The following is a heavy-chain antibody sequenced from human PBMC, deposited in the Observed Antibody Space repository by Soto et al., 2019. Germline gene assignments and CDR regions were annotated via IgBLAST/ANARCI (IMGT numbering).Heavy chain of an antibody. Sequence: GGSLRLSCAASGFIFSSYAMSWVRQAPGKGLEWVSAISGGDGSTYYADSVKGRFTISRDNSKNTLYLQMNSLRAEDTAVYYCAPYPGMVVIDYWGQGTLVTVSS. CDR1: GFIFSSYA. D-gene: IGHD2-15*01. CDR3: APYPGMVVIDY. J-gene: IGHJ4*02. CDR2: ISGGDGST. V-gene: IGHV3-23*01.